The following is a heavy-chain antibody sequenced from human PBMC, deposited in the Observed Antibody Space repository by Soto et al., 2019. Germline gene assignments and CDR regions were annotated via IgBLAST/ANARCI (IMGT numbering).Heavy chain of an antibody. J-gene: IGHJ4*02. V-gene: IGHV4-4*07. CDR3: ARSGGNFKFDY. CDR2: MFTGEST. Sequence: SETLSLTCTVSGVPITGNYWNWIRQPAGKGLEWIGRMFTGESTDYNPSLKSQVTMSVDTSKNHFSLRLTSVTAADTAVYYCARSGGNFKFDYWGPGPLVTVSS. CDR1: GVPITGNY. D-gene: IGHD1-26*01.